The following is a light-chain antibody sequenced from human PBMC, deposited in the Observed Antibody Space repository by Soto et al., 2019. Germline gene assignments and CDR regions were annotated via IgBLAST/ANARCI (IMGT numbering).Light chain of an antibody. CDR2: KAS. V-gene: IGKV1-5*03. J-gene: IGKJ3*01. CDR3: QHYNSYSFT. CDR1: QSITNW. Sequence: DIQMTQSPSTLSASVGDRVTITCRASQSITNWLAWYQQKPGKAPKLVIYKASSLEGGVPSRFSGSGSGTDFTLTISSLQPDDFATYYCQHYNSYSFTFGPGTKVDI.